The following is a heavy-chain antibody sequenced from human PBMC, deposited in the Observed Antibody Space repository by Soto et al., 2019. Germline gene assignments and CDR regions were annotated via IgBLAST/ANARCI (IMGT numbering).Heavy chain of an antibody. J-gene: IGHJ4*02. V-gene: IGHV1-69*01. CDR2: IIPIGGTP. D-gene: IGHD3-22*01. CDR1: GRTFNNYA. CDR3: ATNYYDGSGHYFIFEH. Sequence: QVQLVQSGAEVKKPGSSVKVSCKASGRTFNNYAISWVRQAPGIGFEWLGVIIPIGGTPEHAQEFQGRVTISADESTNTAYMELSSLRSEDTAVYYCATNYYDGSGHYFIFEHWGQGTLVTVSS.